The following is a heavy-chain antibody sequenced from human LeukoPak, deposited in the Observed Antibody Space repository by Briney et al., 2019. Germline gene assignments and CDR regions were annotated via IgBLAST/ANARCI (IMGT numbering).Heavy chain of an antibody. Sequence: ASVKVSCKASGYTFSNYAMNWVRQAPGQGLEWMGWVNTNTGNPTYAQGFTGRFVFSLDTSVSTAYLQISSLKAEDTAVYYCAREGRVGSGTYFALFSYYYMDVWGKGTTVTVSS. V-gene: IGHV7-4-1*02. CDR1: GYTFSNYA. J-gene: IGHJ6*03. CDR2: VNTNTGNP. CDR3: AREGRVGSGTYFALFSYYYMDV. D-gene: IGHD3-10*01.